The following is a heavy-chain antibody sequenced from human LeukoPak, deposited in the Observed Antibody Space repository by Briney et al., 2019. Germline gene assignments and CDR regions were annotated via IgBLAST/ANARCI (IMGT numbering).Heavy chain of an antibody. D-gene: IGHD4-23*01. CDR2: IIPIFGTA. CDR3: ARSLDLYGGNDY. V-gene: IGHV1-69*06. Sequence: SVKVSCKASGGTFSSYAISWVRQAPGQGLGWMGGIIPIFGTANYAQKFQGRVTITADKSTSTAYMELSSLRSEDTAVYYCARSLDLYGGNDYWGQGTLVTVSS. J-gene: IGHJ4*02. CDR1: GGTFSSYA.